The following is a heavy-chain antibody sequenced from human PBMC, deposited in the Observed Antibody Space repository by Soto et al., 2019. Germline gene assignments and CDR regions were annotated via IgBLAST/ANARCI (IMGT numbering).Heavy chain of an antibody. V-gene: IGHV3-30-3*01. D-gene: IGHD1-26*01. Sequence: LRLSCAASGFTFSSYAMHWVRQAPGKGLEWVAVISYDGSNKYYADSVKGRFTISRDNSKNTLYLQMNSLRAEDTAVYYCARDFSWALLGVFDHWAQGTLVTVSS. CDR3: ARDFSWALLGVFDH. J-gene: IGHJ4*02. CDR1: GFTFSSYA. CDR2: ISYDGSNK.